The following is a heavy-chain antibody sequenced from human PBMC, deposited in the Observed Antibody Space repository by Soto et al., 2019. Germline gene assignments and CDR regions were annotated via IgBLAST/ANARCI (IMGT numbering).Heavy chain of an antibody. Sequence: SETLSLTCAVYGGSGGSFSGYYWSWIRQPPGKGLEWIGEINHSGSTNYNPSLKSRVTISVDTSKNQFSLKLSSVTAADTAVYYCVRHNYDSSGYYXXXYXXDVWGQGTTVTVXS. CDR2: INHSGST. J-gene: IGHJ6*02. V-gene: IGHV4-34*01. CDR3: VRHNYDSSGYYXXXYXXDV. D-gene: IGHD3-22*01. CDR1: GGSGGSFSGYY.